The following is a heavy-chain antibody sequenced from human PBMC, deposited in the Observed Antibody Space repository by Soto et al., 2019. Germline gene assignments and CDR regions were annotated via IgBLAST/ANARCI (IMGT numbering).Heavy chain of an antibody. CDR3: ARGNYGGNYHEYYFDY. CDR1: GFTFSSYA. J-gene: IGHJ4*02. CDR2: ISYDGSNK. V-gene: IGHV3-30-3*01. Sequence: QVQLVESGGGVVQPGRSLRLSCAASGFTFSSYAMHWVRQAPGKGLEWVAVISYDGSNKYYADSVKGRFTISRDNSKNTLYLQMNSLRAEDTAVYYCARGNYGGNYHEYYFDYWGQGTLVTVSS. D-gene: IGHD4-17*01.